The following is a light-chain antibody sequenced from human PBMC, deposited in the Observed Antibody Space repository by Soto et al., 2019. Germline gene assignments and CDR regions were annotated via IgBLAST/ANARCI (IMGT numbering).Light chain of an antibody. CDR1: QSIGQE. CDR2: DAS. V-gene: IGKV3-11*02. J-gene: IGKJ3*01. Sequence: EIVLTQSPVTLSLSPGERATLACRASQSIGQELAWYQQKPGQAPSLLIHDASSRATGVPARFSGTGSGRDFTLTSSSLEPEDLALYDCQQRYSWPIPCGHWTRVDIK. CDR3: QQRYSWPIP.